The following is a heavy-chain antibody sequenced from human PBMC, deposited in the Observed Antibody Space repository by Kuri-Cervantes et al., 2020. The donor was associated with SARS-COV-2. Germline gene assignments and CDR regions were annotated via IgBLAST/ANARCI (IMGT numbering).Heavy chain of an antibody. D-gene: IGHD6-19*01. CDR2: IYYSGST. V-gene: IGHV4-39*01. CDR1: GGSISSSSYY. CDR3: ARTNKQWRGYFDY. J-gene: IGHJ4*02. Sequence: GSLRLSCTVSGGSISSSSYYWGWIRQPPGKGLEWIGSIYYSGSTYYNPSLKSRVTISVDTSKNQSSLKLNSVTAADTAVYYCARTNKQWRGYFDYWGQGTLVTVSS.